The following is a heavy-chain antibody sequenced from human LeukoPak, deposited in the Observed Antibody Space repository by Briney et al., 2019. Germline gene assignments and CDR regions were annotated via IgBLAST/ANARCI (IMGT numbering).Heavy chain of an antibody. Sequence: GGSLRLSCAASGFTVSSNYMSWVRQAPGKGLEWVSVIYSGGSTYYADSVKGRFTISRDNSKNTVYLQMNSLRAEDTAVYYCARVGGIALGVAFDIWGQGTMVTVSS. CDR2: IYSGGST. D-gene: IGHD3-16*01. V-gene: IGHV3-53*01. CDR3: ARVGGIALGVAFDI. CDR1: GFTVSSNY. J-gene: IGHJ3*02.